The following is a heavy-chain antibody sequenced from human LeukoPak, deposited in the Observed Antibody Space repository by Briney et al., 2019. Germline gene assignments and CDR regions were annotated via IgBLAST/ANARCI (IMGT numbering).Heavy chain of an antibody. CDR3: ARETTRRLDY. V-gene: IGHV3-30-3*01. D-gene: IGHD1-7*01. J-gene: IGHJ4*02. CDR1: GFTFSSYA. CDR2: ISYDGSNN. Sequence: PGGSLRLSCAASGFTFSSYAMHWVRQAPGKGLEWVAAISYDGSNNYYADSLKGRFTISRDNSKNTLYLRMNSLRAEDTAVYYCARETTRRLDYWGQGTLVTVSS.